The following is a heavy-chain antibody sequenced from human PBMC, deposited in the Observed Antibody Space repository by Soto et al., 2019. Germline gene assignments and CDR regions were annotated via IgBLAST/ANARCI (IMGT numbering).Heavy chain of an antibody. CDR3: AALAPYYDFWSGYYTPSDAFDI. Sequence: AASVKVSCKASGFTFTSSAVQWVRQARGQRLEWIGWIDVGSGNTKYAQKFQDRVTITRDTSASTAYMELSSLRSEDTAVYYCAALAPYYDFWSGYYTPSDAFDIWGQGTMVTVSS. J-gene: IGHJ3*02. CDR1: GFTFTSSA. D-gene: IGHD3-3*01. V-gene: IGHV1-58*01. CDR2: IDVGSGNT.